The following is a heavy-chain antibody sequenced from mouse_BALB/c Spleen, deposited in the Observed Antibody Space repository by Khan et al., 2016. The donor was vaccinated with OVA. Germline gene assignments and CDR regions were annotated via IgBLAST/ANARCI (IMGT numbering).Heavy chain of an antibody. J-gene: IGHJ2*01. V-gene: IGHV1S81*02. CDR1: GYTFTSYW. CDR2: TNPTNGRT. Sequence: QVQLQQSGAELVKAGASVKMSCKASGYTFTSYWMHWVKQRLGQGLEWFAETNPTNGRTYYNEKFKSKATLTVDKSSSTAYMLLSGPTFEDSAVYYCERIKEIVATYFDYWGQGTTLTVSS. D-gene: IGHD1-1*01. CDR3: ERIKEIVATYFDY.